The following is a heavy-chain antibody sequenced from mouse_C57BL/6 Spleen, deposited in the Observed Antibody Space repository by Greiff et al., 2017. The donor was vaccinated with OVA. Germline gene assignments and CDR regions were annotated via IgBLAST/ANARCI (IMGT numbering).Heavy chain of an antibody. CDR3: ASSNWYQAWFAY. V-gene: IGHV7-3*01. J-gene: IGHJ3*01. D-gene: IGHD4-1*02. CDR1: GFTFTDYY. CDR2: IRNKANGYTT. Sequence: EVKLVESGGGLVQPGGSLSLSCAASGFTFTDYYMSWVRQPPGKALEWLGFIRNKANGYTTEYSASVKGRFTISRDNSQSILYLQMNALRAEDSATDYCASSNWYQAWFAYWGQGTLVTVSA.